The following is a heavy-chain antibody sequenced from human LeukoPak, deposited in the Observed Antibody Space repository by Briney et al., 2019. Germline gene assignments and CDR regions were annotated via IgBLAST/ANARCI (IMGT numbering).Heavy chain of an antibody. D-gene: IGHD6-19*01. CDR1: GGSISSYY. CDR3: ARRIPVAGNFDY. Sequence: SETLSLTCTVSGGSISSYYWSWTRQPPGKGLEWIGYIYYSGSTKYNPSLKSRVTISVDTSKNQFSLKLSSVTAADTAVYYCARRIPVAGNFDYWGQGTLVTVSS. CDR2: IYYSGST. J-gene: IGHJ4*02. V-gene: IGHV4-59*01.